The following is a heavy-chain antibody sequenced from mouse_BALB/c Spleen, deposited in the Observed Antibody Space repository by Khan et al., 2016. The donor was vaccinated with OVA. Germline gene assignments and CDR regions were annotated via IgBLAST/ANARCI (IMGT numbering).Heavy chain of an antibody. J-gene: IGHJ2*01. CDR1: GYTFTSFW. CDR2: INPTSGYT. Sequence: QVQLQQPGAELAKPGASVKMSCKASGYTFTSFWMNWVKQRPGQGLDWIGYINPTSGYTDYNEKFKDRATLSADKSSSTAYMQLSSLPSEDSAVYFCTRDRIDYWGQGTTRTVSS. V-gene: IGHV1-7*01. CDR3: TRDRIDY.